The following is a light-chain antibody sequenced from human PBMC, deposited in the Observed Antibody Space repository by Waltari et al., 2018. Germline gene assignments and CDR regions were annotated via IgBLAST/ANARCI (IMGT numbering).Light chain of an antibody. Sequence: QSALTQPASVSGSPEQSITISCAGTTSDIGAYNYVSWYQQHPGKAPKLIIYDVTRWPSGVSNRFSGSKSGNTASLTISGLQAEDEADYYCTSYTRTNTVMFGGGTKVTVL. CDR3: TSYTRTNTVM. CDR2: DVT. V-gene: IGLV2-14*03. CDR1: TSDIGAYNY. J-gene: IGLJ3*02.